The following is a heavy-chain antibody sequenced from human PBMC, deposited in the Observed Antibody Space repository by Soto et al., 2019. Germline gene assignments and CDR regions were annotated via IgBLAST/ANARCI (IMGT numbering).Heavy chain of an antibody. CDR3: VRGSYGDYDS. Sequence: EVQLVESGGGLVKPGESLRLSCTASGFTFSAYTVNWVRQAPGRGLEWVSSLDPSSTYIYYADSVKGRFTLSRDNAKNSLLLRLNSLRADDTALYYCVRGSYGDYDSWGQGPLVTVSS. CDR2: LDPSSTYI. J-gene: IGHJ5*01. V-gene: IGHV3-21*02. CDR1: GFTFSAYT. D-gene: IGHD4-17*01.